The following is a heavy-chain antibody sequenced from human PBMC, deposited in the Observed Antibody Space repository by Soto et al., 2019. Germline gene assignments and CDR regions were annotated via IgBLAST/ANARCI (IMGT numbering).Heavy chain of an antibody. J-gene: IGHJ3*02. CDR2: IYPGDSDT. CDR1: VYSFTSYW. Sequence: SLKISCKGSVYSFTSYWIGWVRQMPGKGLEWMGIIYPGDSDTRYSPSFQGQVTISADKSISTAYLQWSSLKASDTAMYYCARSLAWFPNAFDIWGQGTMVTVSS. V-gene: IGHV5-51*01. D-gene: IGHD2-15*01. CDR3: ARSLAWFPNAFDI.